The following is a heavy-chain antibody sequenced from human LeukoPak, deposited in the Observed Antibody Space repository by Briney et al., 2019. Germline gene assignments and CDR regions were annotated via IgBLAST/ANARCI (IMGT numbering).Heavy chain of an antibody. D-gene: IGHD6-13*01. V-gene: IGHV1-69*04. CDR2: IIPILGIA. CDR1: GYTFTSYG. J-gene: IGHJ4*02. CDR3: ARGTAAAGTDY. Sequence: GASVKVSCKASGYTFTSYGISWVRQAPGQGLEWMGRIIPILGIANYAQKFQGRVTITADRSTSTAYMELSSLRSEDTAVYYCARGTAAAGTDYWGQGTLVTVSS.